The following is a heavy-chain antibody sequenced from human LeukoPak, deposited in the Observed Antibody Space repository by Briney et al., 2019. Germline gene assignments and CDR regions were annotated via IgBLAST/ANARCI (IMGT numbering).Heavy chain of an antibody. D-gene: IGHD3-16*01. V-gene: IGHV3-30-3*01. CDR2: ISYDGSNK. Sequence: GGSLRLSCAASGFTFSSYAMHWVRQAPGKGLEWVAVISYDGSNKYYADSVKGRFTISRDNSKNTLYLQMNSLRAEDTAVYYCARDVSQAPIMITFGGADFDYWGQGTLVTVSS. CDR3: ARDVSQAPIMITFGGADFDY. J-gene: IGHJ4*02. CDR1: GFTFSSYA.